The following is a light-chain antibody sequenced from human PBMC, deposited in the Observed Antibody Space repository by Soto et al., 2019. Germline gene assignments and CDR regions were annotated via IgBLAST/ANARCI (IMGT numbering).Light chain of an antibody. Sequence: QSVLTQPPSASGSPGQSVTISCTGTSSDVCGYNYFSWYQQYPGKVPKLMIYEVNKRPSGVPDRFSGSKSGNTASLTVSGLQAEDEGDYYCTSYAGGNNVFGTGTKLTVL. CDR2: EVN. CDR3: TSYAGGNNV. V-gene: IGLV2-8*01. CDR1: SSDVCGYNY. J-gene: IGLJ1*01.